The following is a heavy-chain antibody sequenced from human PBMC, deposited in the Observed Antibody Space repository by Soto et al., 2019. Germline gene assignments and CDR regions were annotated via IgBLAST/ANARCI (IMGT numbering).Heavy chain of an antibody. V-gene: IGHV3-23*01. Sequence: GGSLRLSCAASGFKFSNYAMSWVRQAPGKGLEWVSLISATGGGTYYADSVKGRFTISRDNSHNTLYLQVHSLTAENTAVYYCAKDRRAGGNSAFYFDFWGQGAQVTVSS. CDR3: AKDRRAGGNSAFYFDF. CDR2: ISATGGGT. D-gene: IGHD3-16*01. CDR1: GFKFSNYA. J-gene: IGHJ4*02.